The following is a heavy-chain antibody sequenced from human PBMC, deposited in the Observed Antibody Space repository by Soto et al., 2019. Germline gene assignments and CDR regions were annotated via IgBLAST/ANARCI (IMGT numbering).Heavy chain of an antibody. D-gene: IGHD1-26*01. J-gene: IGHJ4*02. V-gene: IGHV1-18*01. CDR2: ISAYNGNT. CDR3: ARDRVEFRGWELPFDY. CDR1: GYTFTSYG. Sequence: GASVKVSCKASGYTFTSYGISWVRQAPGQGLEWMGWISAYNGNTNYAQKLQGRVTMTTDTSTSTAYMELRSLRSDDTAVYRCARDRVEFRGWELPFDYWGQGTLVTVSS.